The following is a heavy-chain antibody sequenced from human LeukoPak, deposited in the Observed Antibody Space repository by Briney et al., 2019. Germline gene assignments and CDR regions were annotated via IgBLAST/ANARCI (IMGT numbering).Heavy chain of an antibody. CDR2: INHSGST. CDR3: AGSIAARLDY. V-gene: IGHV4-34*01. Sequence: SETLSLTCAVYGGSFSDYYWSWIRQPPGKGLEWIGEINHSGSTNYNPSLKSRVTISVDTSKNQFSLKLSSVTAADTAVYYCAGSIAARLDYWGQGTTVTVSS. J-gene: IGHJ4*03. D-gene: IGHD6-6*01. CDR1: GGSFSDYY.